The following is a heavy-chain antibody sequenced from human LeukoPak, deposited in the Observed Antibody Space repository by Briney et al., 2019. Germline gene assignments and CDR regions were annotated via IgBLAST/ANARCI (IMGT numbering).Heavy chain of an antibody. V-gene: IGHV4-34*01. CDR2: INHSGST. Sequence: KPSETLSLTCAVYGGSFSGYYWSWIRQPPGKGLEWVGEINHSGSTNYNPSLKSRVTISVDTSKNQFSLKLSSVTAADTAVYYCARVGSSWYLTYYFDYWGQGTLVTVSS. CDR1: GGSFSGYY. CDR3: ARVGSSWYLTYYFDY. D-gene: IGHD6-13*01. J-gene: IGHJ4*02.